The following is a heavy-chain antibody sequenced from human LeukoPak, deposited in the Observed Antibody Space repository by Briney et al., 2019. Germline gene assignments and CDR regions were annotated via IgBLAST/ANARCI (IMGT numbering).Heavy chain of an antibody. CDR3: AGLGNCSGGSCFDY. V-gene: IGHV3-33*01. CDR1: GFTFSSYG. CDR2: IWYDGSNK. D-gene: IGHD2-15*01. Sequence: GGSLRLSCAASGFTFSSYGMHWVRQAPGKGLEWVAVIWYDGSNKYYADSVKGRFTISRDNSKNTLYLQMNSLRAEDTAVYYCAGLGNCSGGSCFDYWGQGTLVTVSS. J-gene: IGHJ4*02.